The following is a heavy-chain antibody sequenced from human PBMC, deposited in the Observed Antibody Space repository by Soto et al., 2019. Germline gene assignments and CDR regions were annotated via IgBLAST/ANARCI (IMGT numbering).Heavy chain of an antibody. Sequence: ASVKVSCKASGYTFTSYGISWVRQAPGQGLEWMGWISAYNGNTNYAQKLQGRVTMTTDTSTSTAYMEPRSLRSDDTAVYYCAREIDVISNNWFAPWGQGTLVTVS. CDR2: ISAYNGNT. CDR3: AREIDVISNNWFAP. CDR1: GYTFTSYG. D-gene: IGHD3-16*02. V-gene: IGHV1-18*01. J-gene: IGHJ5*02.